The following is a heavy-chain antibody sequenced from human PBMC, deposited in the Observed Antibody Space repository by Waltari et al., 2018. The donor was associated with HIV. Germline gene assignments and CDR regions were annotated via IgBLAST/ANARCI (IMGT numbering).Heavy chain of an antibody. D-gene: IGHD6-19*01. CDR3: AREEAGVPLGDY. CDR1: GYTFTGYY. Sequence: QVQLVQSGAEVKKPGASVKVSCKAPGYTFTGYYMHWVRQAPGQGLEWMGWINPNRGGTNYAQKFQGRVTMTRDTSISTAYMELSRLRSDDTAVYYCAREEAGVPLGDYWGQGTLVTVSS. V-gene: IGHV1-2*02. CDR2: INPNRGGT. J-gene: IGHJ4*02.